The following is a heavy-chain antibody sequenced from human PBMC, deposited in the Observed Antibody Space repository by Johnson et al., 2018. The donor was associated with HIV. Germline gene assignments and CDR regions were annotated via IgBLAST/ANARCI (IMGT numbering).Heavy chain of an antibody. J-gene: IGHJ3*02. D-gene: IGHD1-7*01. V-gene: IGHV3-7*01. CDR1: GFTFRSYW. CDR2: IKQGGSEK. CDR3: ARTKLELREGAFDI. Sequence: VQLVESGGGLVQPGGSLRLSCIASGFTFRSYWMSWVRQAPGQGLEWVANIKQGGSEKYYVDSVKGRFTISRDNAKNSMSLQMNSLRAEDTAVYYCARTKLELREGAFDIWGQGTLVTVSS.